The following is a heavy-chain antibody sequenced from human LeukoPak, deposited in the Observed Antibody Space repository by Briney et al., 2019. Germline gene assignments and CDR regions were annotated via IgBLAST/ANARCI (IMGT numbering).Heavy chain of an antibody. Sequence: GGSLRLSCTVSGLRFSTYAMSWVRQAPGKGLEWVSSISGSGGSTYYADSVKGRFTVSRDNSKNTVYLELNSLRAEDRAIYFCAKGGQNFDFWRFDYWGQGTLVTASS. J-gene: IGHJ4*02. CDR1: GLRFSTYA. CDR2: ISGSGGST. V-gene: IGHV3-23*01. D-gene: IGHD3-3*01. CDR3: AKGGQNFDFWRFDY.